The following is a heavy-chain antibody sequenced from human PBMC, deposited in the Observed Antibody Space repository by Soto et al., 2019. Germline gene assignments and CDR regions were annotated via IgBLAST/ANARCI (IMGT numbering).Heavy chain of an antibody. V-gene: IGHV3-23*01. CDR3: AKDRAVHWLVGGWFDP. CDR1: GFTFSSYA. D-gene: IGHD6-19*01. J-gene: IGHJ5*02. CDR2: ISGSGGST. Sequence: GGSLRLSCAASGFTFSSYAMSWVRQAPGKGLEWVSAISGSGGSTYYADSVKGRFTISRDNSKNTLYLQMNSLRAEDTAVYYCAKDRAVHWLVGGWFDPWGQGTPVTVSS.